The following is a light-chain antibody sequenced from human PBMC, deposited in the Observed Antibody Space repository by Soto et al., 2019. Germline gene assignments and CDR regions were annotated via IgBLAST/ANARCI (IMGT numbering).Light chain of an antibody. CDR1: QSVSSY. V-gene: IGKV3-11*01. CDR2: DAS. CDR3: QQSSVWPA. Sequence: EIVLTQSPATLSLSPGERATLSCRASQSVSSYLAWYQQKPGQAPRLLISDASNRATGIPARFSGSGSGTDFTLTISSLEPEDFAVYYCQQSSVWPAFDQGTRLDIK. J-gene: IGKJ5*01.